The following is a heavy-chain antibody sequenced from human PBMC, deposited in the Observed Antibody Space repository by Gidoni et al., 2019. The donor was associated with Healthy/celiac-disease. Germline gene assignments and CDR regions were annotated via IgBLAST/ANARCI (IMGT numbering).Heavy chain of an antibody. V-gene: IGHV3-15*07. CDR2: IKSKTDGGTT. Sequence: EVQLVESGGGLVKPGGSLRLSCAASGFTFSNAWMNWVRQAPGKGLEWVGRIKSKTDGGTTDYVAPVKGRFSISRDDSKNTLYLQMNSLKTEDTAVYYCTTDLELGKIDYWGQGTLVTVSS. D-gene: IGHD6-13*01. CDR3: TTDLELGKIDY. CDR1: GFTFSNAW. J-gene: IGHJ4*02.